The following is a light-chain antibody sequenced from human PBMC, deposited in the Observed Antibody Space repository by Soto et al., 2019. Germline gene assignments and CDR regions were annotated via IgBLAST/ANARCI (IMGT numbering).Light chain of an antibody. J-gene: IGKJ5*01. CDR2: VAS. CDR3: QQYGSWLFI. V-gene: IGKV3-20*01. CDR1: QSISSNY. Sequence: EIALTQYPGTLSLSPGERATLSCRASQSISSNYLAWYQQKPGQAPRLLIYVASSRASGIPDRISGSGSGTDLTLTISNLGPDDFAVYYCQQYGSWLFIFGPGTRLEMK.